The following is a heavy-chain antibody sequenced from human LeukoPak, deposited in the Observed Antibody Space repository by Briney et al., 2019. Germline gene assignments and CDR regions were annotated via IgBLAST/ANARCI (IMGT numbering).Heavy chain of an antibody. Sequence: PGRSLRLSCAASGFTFSSYGMHWVRQAPGKGLEWVAVISYDGSNKYYADSVKGRFTISRDNSKNTLYLQMDSLRVEDTAVYYCAKDRNQMGMAVAATRPNSNAFDLWGQGTMVTVSS. CDR2: ISYDGSNK. CDR3: AKDRNQMGMAVAATRPNSNAFDL. V-gene: IGHV3-30*18. D-gene: IGHD6-19*01. J-gene: IGHJ3*01. CDR1: GFTFSSYG.